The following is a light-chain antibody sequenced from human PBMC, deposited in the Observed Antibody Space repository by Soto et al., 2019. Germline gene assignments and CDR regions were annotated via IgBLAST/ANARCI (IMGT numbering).Light chain of an antibody. CDR1: SGSIASNY. J-gene: IGLJ2*01. Sequence: NFMLTQPHSVSESPGKTVTISCTGSSGSIASNYVQWYQQRPGSAPTTVIYEDNQRPSGVPDRFSGSIDSSSNSASLTISGLKTEDEADYYCQSYDSSNVVFGGGTKVTFL. CDR3: QSYDSSNVV. CDR2: EDN. V-gene: IGLV6-57*02.